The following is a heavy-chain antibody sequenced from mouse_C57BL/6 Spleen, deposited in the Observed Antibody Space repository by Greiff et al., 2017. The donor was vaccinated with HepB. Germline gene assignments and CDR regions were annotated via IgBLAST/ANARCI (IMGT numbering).Heavy chain of an antibody. Sequence: VQLQQSGPELVKPGASVKISCKASGYAFSSSWMNWVKQRPGKGLEWIGRIYPGDGDTNYNGKFKGKATLTADKSSSTAYMQLSSLTSEDSAVYFWARSRSLGVVSDYWGQGTTLTVSS. CDR3: ARSRSLGVVSDY. CDR2: IYPGDGDT. CDR1: GYAFSSSW. D-gene: IGHD1-1*01. J-gene: IGHJ2*01. V-gene: IGHV1-82*01.